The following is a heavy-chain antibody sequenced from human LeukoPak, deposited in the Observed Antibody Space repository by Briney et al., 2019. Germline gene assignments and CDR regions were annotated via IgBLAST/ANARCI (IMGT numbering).Heavy chain of an antibody. CDR3: ARAHYGNPIDY. D-gene: IGHD3-16*01. J-gene: IGHJ4*02. Sequence: SETLSLTCAVYGGSFSGYYWSWIRQPPGKGLEWIGEINHSGSTNYNPSLKSRVTISVDTSKNQFSLKLSSVTAADTAVYYCARAHYGNPIDYWGQGTLVTVSS. V-gene: IGHV4-34*01. CDR2: INHSGST. CDR1: GGSFSGYY.